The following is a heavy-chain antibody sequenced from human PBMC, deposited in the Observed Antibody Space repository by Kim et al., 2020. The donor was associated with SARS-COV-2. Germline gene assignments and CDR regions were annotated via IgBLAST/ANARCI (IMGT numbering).Heavy chain of an antibody. CDR2: ISSNGGGT. Sequence: GGSLRLSCSASGFQFSNHAMHWVRQAPGKGLEYVSSISSNGGGTYFADSVKGRFTISRDNSRNTVLLEMSSLRTEDTGLYYCVKDRREFIVRVYYHGMDVWGQGTAVTVSS. CDR1: GFQFSNHA. J-gene: IGHJ6*02. D-gene: IGHD2-21*01. V-gene: IGHV3-64D*06. CDR3: VKDRREFIVRVYYHGMDV.